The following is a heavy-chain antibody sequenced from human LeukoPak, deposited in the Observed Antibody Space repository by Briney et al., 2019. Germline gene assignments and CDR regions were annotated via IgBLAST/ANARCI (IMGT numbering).Heavy chain of an antibody. CDR1: GFSFNTYD. D-gene: IGHD3-10*01. CDR2: IGSDGSNN. Sequence: PGGSLRLSCAASGFSFNTYDMYWVRQAPGKGLEWVAFIGSDGSNNYYADSVKGRFTISRDISRKTVYLQMSSLRAEDTAVYYCAKGGGYGSGRIHYMDVWGKGTTVTISS. V-gene: IGHV3-30*02. CDR3: AKGGGYGSGRIHYMDV. J-gene: IGHJ6*03.